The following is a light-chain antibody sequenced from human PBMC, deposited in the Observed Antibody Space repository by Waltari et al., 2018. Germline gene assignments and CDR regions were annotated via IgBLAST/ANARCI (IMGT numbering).Light chain of an antibody. CDR3: AAWDDSLNGWV. CDR2: TNG. J-gene: IGLJ3*02. Sequence: QSILTQPPSTSGAPGHRVTISCSGTDSNIGSNPVPWYQQLPGTAPKLLIYTNGQRPSGVPDRFSGSKSGTSASLAISGLQSDDEATYHCAAWDDSLNGWVFGGGTRLTVL. V-gene: IGLV1-44*01. CDR1: DSNIGSNP.